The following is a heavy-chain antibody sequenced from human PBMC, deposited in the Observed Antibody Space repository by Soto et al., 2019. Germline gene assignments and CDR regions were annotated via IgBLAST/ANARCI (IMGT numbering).Heavy chain of an antibody. D-gene: IGHD5-18*01. J-gene: IGHJ6*02. V-gene: IGHV5-10-1*01. CDR1: GYSFSSYW. CDR2: IDPGDSYT. CDR3: PTHVPTEWMQLWLRGDSYGMDL. Sequence: ESLKISGKGSGYSFSSYWMSWVRQVRGKGLEWMWRIDPGDSYTNYSPSFQGHVTISADKSISTAYLQWSSLKASDTAMYYCPTHVPTEWMQLWLRGDSYGMDLWGQGTTVTVSS.